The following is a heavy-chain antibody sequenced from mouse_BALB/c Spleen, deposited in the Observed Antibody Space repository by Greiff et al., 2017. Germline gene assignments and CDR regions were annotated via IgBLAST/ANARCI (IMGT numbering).Heavy chain of an antibody. CDR1: GFTFSSYG. CDR3: ARDNPMDY. CDR2: INSNGGST. Sequence: EVQLVESGGGLVQPGGSLKLSCAASGFTFSSYGMSWVRQTPDKRLELVATINSNGGSTYYPDSVKGRFTISRDNAKNTLYLQMSSLKSEDTAMYYCARDNPMDYWGQGTSVTVSS. J-gene: IGHJ4*01. V-gene: IGHV5-6-3*01.